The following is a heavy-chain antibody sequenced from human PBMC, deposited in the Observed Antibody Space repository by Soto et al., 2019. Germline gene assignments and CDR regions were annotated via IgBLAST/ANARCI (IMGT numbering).Heavy chain of an antibody. J-gene: IGHJ3*02. CDR3: ARSPDSGYYFSYAFDI. Sequence: ASVKVSCKASGGTFSSYAISWVRQAPGQGLEWMGGIIPIFGTANYAQKFQGRVTITADESTSTAYMELSSLRSEDTAVYYCARSPDSGYYFSYAFDIWGQGTMVTVSS. CDR1: GGTFSSYA. CDR2: IIPIFGTA. V-gene: IGHV1-69*13. D-gene: IGHD3-22*01.